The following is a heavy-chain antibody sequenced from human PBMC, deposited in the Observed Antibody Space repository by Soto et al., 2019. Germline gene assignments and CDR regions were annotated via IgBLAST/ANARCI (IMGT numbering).Heavy chain of an antibody. V-gene: IGHV4-59*01. D-gene: IGHD2-15*01. J-gene: IGHJ4*02. CDR1: GGSTHSYY. Sequence: QVQLQESGPGLVKPSETLSLTCTVSGGSTHSYYWAWIRQPPGKGLEWMGYVYYNGDTNYNPSLQSRVTISVDASKNQFSLKLTSVTPADTAVYYCARGHGHGGSAFDFWGQGTLVTVSS. CDR2: VYYNGDT. CDR3: ARGHGHGGSAFDF.